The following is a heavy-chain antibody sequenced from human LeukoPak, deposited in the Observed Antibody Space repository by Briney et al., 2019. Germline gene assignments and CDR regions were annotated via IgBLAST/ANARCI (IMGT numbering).Heavy chain of an antibody. Sequence: GGSLRLSCAASGFTFSDYSMNWVRQAPGKGLEWISYISSSFSTMYNADSVKGRFTMSRDNAKNSVYLQMNSLRDEDTAVYCCARGGGFQALDYWGQGTLVTVSP. J-gene: IGHJ4*02. D-gene: IGHD3-16*01. CDR1: GFTFSDYS. CDR3: ARGGGFQALDY. CDR2: ISSSFSTM. V-gene: IGHV3-48*02.